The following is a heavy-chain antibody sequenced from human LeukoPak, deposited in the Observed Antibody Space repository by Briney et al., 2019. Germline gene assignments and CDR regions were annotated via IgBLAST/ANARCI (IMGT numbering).Heavy chain of an antibody. J-gene: IGHJ6*02. D-gene: IGHD1-14*01. CDR1: GFTFSSYS. Sequence: GGSLRLSCAASGFTFSSYSMNWVRQAPGKGLEWVSYISSSSSTIYYADSVKGRFTISRDNAKNSLYLQMNSLRAEDTAVYYCARANRMDVWGQGTTVTVSS. CDR3: ARANRMDV. V-gene: IGHV3-48*04. CDR2: ISSSSSTI.